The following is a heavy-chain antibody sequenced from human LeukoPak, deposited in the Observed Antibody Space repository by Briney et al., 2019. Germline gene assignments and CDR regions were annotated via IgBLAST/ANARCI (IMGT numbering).Heavy chain of an antibody. V-gene: IGHV4-39*01. CDR3: TRKGSQWDFLVDY. Sequence: SETLSLTCTVSGGSISSSSYYWGWIRQPPGKGLEWIGSIYYSGSTYYNPSLKSRVTISVDTSKNQFSLKLSSVTAADTAVYYCTRKGSQWDFLVDYWGQGTRVAVSP. J-gene: IGHJ4*02. CDR2: IYYSGST. CDR1: GGSISSSSYY. D-gene: IGHD2/OR15-2a*01.